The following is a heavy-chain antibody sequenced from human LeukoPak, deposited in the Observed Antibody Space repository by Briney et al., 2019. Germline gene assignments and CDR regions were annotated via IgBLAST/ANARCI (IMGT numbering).Heavy chain of an antibody. CDR3: ARDPSSSGSYYDY. Sequence: SETLSLTCTVSGGSISSYYWSWIRQPPGKGLEWIGYIYYSGSTNYNPSLKGRVTISVDTSKNQFSLKLSSVTAADTAVYYCARDPSSSGSYYDYWGQGTPVTVSS. V-gene: IGHV4-59*01. J-gene: IGHJ4*02. CDR1: GGSISSYY. D-gene: IGHD3-10*01. CDR2: IYYSGST.